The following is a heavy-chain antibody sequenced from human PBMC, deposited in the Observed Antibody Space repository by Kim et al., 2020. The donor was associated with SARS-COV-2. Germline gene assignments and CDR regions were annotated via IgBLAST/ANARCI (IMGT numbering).Heavy chain of an antibody. CDR1: GFTFSSYA. CDR2: ISGSGGST. CDR3: AKDRGGRYYDSSGQLDY. Sequence: GGSLRLSCAASGFTFSSYAMSWVRQAPGKGLEWVSAISGSGGSTYYADSVKGRFTISRDNSKNTLYLQMNSLRAEDTAVYYCAKDRGGRYYDSSGQLDYWGQGTLVTVSS. D-gene: IGHD3-22*01. J-gene: IGHJ4*02. V-gene: IGHV3-23*01.